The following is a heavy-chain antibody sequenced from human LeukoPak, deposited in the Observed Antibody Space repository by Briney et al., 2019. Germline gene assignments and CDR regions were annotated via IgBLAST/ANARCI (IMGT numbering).Heavy chain of an antibody. CDR1: GGSISSSSYY. J-gene: IGHJ5*02. CDR3: ARGLIRYFDWLPREWFDP. CDR2: IYYSGST. Sequence: PETLSLTCTVSGGSISSSSYYWGWIRQPPGKGLEWIGTIYYSGSTYYNPSLKSRVTISVDTSKNQFSLKLSSVTAADTAVYYCARGLIRYFDWLPREWFDPWGQGTLVTVSS. D-gene: IGHD3-9*01. V-gene: IGHV4-39*07.